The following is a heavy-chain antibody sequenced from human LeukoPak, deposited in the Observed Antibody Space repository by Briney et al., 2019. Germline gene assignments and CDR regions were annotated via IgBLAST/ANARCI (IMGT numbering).Heavy chain of an antibody. Sequence: GGSLRLSCAASGFTFSSYGMDWVRQAPGKGLVWVSRINSDGSSTSYADSVKGRFTISRDNARNTLYLQMNSLRAEDTAVYYCARDPYPYYYGSGSYLDYWGQGTLVTVSS. CDR3: ARDPYPYYYGSGSYLDY. D-gene: IGHD3-10*01. CDR1: GFTFSSYG. V-gene: IGHV3-74*01. J-gene: IGHJ4*02. CDR2: INSDGSST.